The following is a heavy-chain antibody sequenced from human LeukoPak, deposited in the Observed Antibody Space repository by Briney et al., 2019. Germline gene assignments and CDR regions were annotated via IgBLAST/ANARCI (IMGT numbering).Heavy chain of an antibody. J-gene: IGHJ6*03. CDR1: GYTFTSYD. Sequence: GASVKVSCKASGYTFTSYDINWVRQATGQGLEWMGWMNPNSGNTGYAQKFQGRVTITRNTSISTAYMELSSLRSEDTAVYYCARGPYYYGSGSYYNVYYYMDVWGKGTTVTVSS. CDR3: ARGPYYYGSGSYYNVYYYMDV. CDR2: MNPNSGNT. D-gene: IGHD3-10*01. V-gene: IGHV1-8*03.